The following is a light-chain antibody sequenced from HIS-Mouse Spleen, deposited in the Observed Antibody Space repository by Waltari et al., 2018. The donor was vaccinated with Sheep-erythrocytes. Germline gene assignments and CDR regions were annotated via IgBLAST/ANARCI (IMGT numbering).Light chain of an antibody. Sequence: QSALTQPRSVSSSPGQSATISCPATSSDVGGFNYLSWYQQHPGKAPKLMIYDVSKRPSGVPDRFSGSKSGNTASLTISGLQAEDEADYYCCSYAGSYNHVFATGTKVTVL. V-gene: IGLV2-11*01. CDR1: SSDVGGFNY. CDR3: CSYAGSYNHV. J-gene: IGLJ1*01. CDR2: DVS.